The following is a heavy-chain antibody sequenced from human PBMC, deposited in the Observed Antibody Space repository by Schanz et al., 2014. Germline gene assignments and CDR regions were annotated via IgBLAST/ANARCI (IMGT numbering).Heavy chain of an antibody. V-gene: IGHV4-59*08. J-gene: IGHJ6*02. D-gene: IGHD3-10*01. CDR2: IYGGGST. Sequence: QVQLQESGPGLVRPSETLSLTCTVSGVSISSFYWSWIRQSPGQGLEYFGYIYGGGSTSYNPSFKSRVPMTFDPSRNAFSLKPTSVPAADTAVYYCTRMSLRRGDYGGLDVWGQGTTVTVSS. CDR1: GVSISSFY. CDR3: TRMSLRRGDYGGLDV.